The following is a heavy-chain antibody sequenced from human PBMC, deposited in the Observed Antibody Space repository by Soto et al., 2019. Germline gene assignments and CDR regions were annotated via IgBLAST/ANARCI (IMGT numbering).Heavy chain of an antibody. V-gene: IGHV4-4*07. CDR2: IYSSGNA. Sequence: QVQLLESCPGLVKPSETLSLTCSVSLDSISNSSWTWIRQPAGKGLEWIGHIYSSGNANYNPSLKSRVTMSLDTSKYLFSLRLKSVTAADTAIYYCAKGRGFYSDTYFDTWGQGTQGTVDS. CDR1: LDSISNSS. D-gene: IGHD3-22*01. CDR3: AKGRGFYSDTYFDT. J-gene: IGHJ5*02.